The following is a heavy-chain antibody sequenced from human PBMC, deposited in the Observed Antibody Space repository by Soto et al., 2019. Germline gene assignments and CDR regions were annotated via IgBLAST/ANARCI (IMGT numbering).Heavy chain of an antibody. CDR3: ARDGVKMTPAAARDFDY. V-gene: IGHV3-33*01. D-gene: IGHD3-3*01. CDR1: GLTFSSYG. J-gene: IGHJ4*02. CDR2: IWYDGSNK. Sequence: QVQLVESGGGVVQPGRSLRLSFAASGLTFSSYGMPWVRQAPGKGLEWVAVIWYDGSNKYYADSVKGRFTISRDNSKNTLYLQMNSLRAEDTAVYYCARDGVKMTPAAARDFDYWGQGTLVTVSS.